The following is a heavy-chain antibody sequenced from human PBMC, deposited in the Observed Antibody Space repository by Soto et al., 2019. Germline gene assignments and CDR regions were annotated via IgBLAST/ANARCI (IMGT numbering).Heavy chain of an antibody. D-gene: IGHD5-12*01. CDR3: ARVSGYYLPDY. J-gene: IGHJ4*02. CDR2: INAGNGNT. CDR1: GYTFTNYA. V-gene: IGHV1-3*01. Sequence: AXVKGSCKASGYTFTNYAMHWVRQAPGQRLEWMGWINAGNGNTKYSQKFQGRVTITRDTSASTAYMELSSLRSEDTAVYYCARVSGYYLPDYWGQGTLVTVSS.